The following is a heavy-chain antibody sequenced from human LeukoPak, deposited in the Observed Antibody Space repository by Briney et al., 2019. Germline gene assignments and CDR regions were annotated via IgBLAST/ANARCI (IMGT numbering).Heavy chain of an antibody. CDR1: GGSFSSYY. CDR3: ARALTDYSNYYYYGMDV. D-gene: IGHD4-4*01. CDR2: IYTSGST. J-gene: IGHJ6*02. V-gene: IGHV4-59*10. Sequence: SETLSLTCAVYGGSFSSYYWSWIRQPAGKGLEWIGRIYTSGSTNYNPSLKSRVTMSVDTSKNQFSLKLSSVTAADTAVYYCARALTDYSNYYYYGMDVWGQGTTVTVSS.